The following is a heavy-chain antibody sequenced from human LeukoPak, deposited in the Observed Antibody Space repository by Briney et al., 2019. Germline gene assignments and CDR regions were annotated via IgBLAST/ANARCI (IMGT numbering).Heavy chain of an antibody. CDR2: IYSSGST. J-gene: IGHJ4*02. CDR1: GGSISSSYYY. V-gene: IGHV4-39*07. D-gene: IGHD3-16*01. Sequence: SETLSLTCTVSGGSISSSYYYWGWIRQPPGKGLEWIGSIYSSGSTYYNPSLKSRVTISVDRSKNQFSLKLSSVTAADTAVYYCARGGRMVFDYWGQGTLVTVSS. CDR3: ARGGRMVFDY.